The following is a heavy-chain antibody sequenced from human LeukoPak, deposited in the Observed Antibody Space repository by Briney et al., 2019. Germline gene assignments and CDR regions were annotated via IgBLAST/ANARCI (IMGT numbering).Heavy chain of an antibody. J-gene: IGHJ3*02. CDR3: ARGGRITLFGVVIMRAFDI. CDR2: INDSGSS. Sequence: PSGTLSLTCAVYGGSFSGYYWTWIRQPPGKGLEWIGEINDSGSSNYNPSLKSRITMSVDTSENQISLKLSSVTAADTAVYYCARGGRITLFGVVIMRAFDIWGQGTMVTVSS. D-gene: IGHD3-3*01. CDR1: GGSFSGYY. V-gene: IGHV4-34*01.